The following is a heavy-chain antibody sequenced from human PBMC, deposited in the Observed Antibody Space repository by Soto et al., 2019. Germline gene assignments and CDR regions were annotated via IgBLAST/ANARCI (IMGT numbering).Heavy chain of an antibody. V-gene: IGHV4-59*01. CDR3: ARAYSGYDREFDY. CDR2: IYYSGST. Sequence: TLSLTCTVSGGSISSYYWSWIRQPPGKGLEWIGYIYYSGSTNYNPSLKSRVTISVDTSKNQFSLKLSSVTAADTAVYYCARAYSGYDREFDYWGQGTLVTVSS. D-gene: IGHD5-12*01. CDR1: GGSISSYY. J-gene: IGHJ4*02.